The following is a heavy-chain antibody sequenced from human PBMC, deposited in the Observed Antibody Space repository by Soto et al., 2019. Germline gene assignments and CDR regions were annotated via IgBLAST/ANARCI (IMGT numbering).Heavy chain of an antibody. Sequence: ASVKVSCKVSGYTLTELSMHWVRQAPGKGLEWMGGFDPEDGETIYAQKFQGRVTMTEDTSTDTAYMELSSLRSEDTAVYYCATKGIVLLWFGEFPNWFDPWGQGTLVTVSS. V-gene: IGHV1-24*01. CDR1: GYTLTELS. D-gene: IGHD3-10*01. CDR3: ATKGIVLLWFGEFPNWFDP. CDR2: FDPEDGET. J-gene: IGHJ5*02.